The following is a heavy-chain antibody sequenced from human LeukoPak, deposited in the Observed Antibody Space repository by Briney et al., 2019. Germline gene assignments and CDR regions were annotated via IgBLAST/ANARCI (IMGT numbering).Heavy chain of an antibody. V-gene: IGHV1-2*02. CDR2: INPNSGGT. CDR1: GYTFTGYY. Sequence: ASVKVSCKASGYTFTGYYMHWVRQAPGQGLEWMGWINPNSGGTNYAQKFQGRVTMTRDTSISTAYMELSRLRSDDTAVYYCARDNSYGYLMSYWGQGTLVTVPS. D-gene: IGHD5-18*01. CDR3: ARDNSYGYLMSY. J-gene: IGHJ4*02.